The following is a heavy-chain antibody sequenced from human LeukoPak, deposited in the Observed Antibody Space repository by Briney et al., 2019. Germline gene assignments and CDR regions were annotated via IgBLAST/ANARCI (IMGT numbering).Heavy chain of an antibody. CDR2: IYTSGST. Sequence: SQTLSLTCTVSGGSISSGSYYWSWLRQPAGKGLEWIGRIYTSGSTNYKPSLKSRVTISVATSKNQFSLRLSSVTAADTAVYYCARADYSAWDAFDIWGQGTMVTVSS. CDR3: ARADYSAWDAFDI. CDR1: GGSISSGSYY. V-gene: IGHV4-61*02. J-gene: IGHJ3*02. D-gene: IGHD4-11*01.